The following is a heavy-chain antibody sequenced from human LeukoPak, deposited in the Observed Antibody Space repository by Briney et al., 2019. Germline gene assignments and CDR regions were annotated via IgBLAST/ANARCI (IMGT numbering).Heavy chain of an antibody. Sequence: GGSLRLSCVASAFTFRTYSMHWVRQAPGKGLEWVSAISGSTSYIYYADSVRGRFTISRDNAKNSLYLQMNSLRAEDTAVYYCARGSDFVWGSYRPYFDYWGQGTLVTVSS. CDR1: AFTFRTYS. D-gene: IGHD3-16*02. CDR3: ARGSDFVWGSYRPYFDY. V-gene: IGHV3-21*01. J-gene: IGHJ4*02. CDR2: ISGSTSYI.